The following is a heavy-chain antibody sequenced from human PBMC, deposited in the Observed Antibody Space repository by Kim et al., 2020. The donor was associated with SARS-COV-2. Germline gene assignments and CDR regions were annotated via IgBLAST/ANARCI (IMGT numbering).Heavy chain of an antibody. CDR3: AKRQLVGTIDY. V-gene: IGHV3-23*03. Sequence: GGSLRLSCAASGFTFSSYAMSWVRQAPGKGLEWVSVIYSGGSSTYYADSVKGRFTISRDNSKNTLYLQMNSLRAEDTAVYYCAKRQLVGTIDYWGQGTLVTVSS. CDR1: GFTFSSYA. CDR2: IYSGGSST. D-gene: IGHD6-6*01. J-gene: IGHJ4*02.